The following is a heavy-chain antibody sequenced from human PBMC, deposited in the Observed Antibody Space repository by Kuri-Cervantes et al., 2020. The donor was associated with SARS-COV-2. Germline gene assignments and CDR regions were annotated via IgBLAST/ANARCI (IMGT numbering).Heavy chain of an antibody. J-gene: IGHJ4*02. CDR2: ISGSGGST. V-gene: IGHV3-23*01. D-gene: IGHD2-15*01. CDR3: AKDRVYCSVGSCPLYY. CDR1: GYTFSSYA. Sequence: GESLKISCAASGYTFSSYAMSWVRQAPGKGLEWVSAISGSGGSTYYADSVKGRFTISRDNSKNTLYLQMNSLRAEDTAVYYCAKDRVYCSVGSCPLYYWGQGTLVTVSS.